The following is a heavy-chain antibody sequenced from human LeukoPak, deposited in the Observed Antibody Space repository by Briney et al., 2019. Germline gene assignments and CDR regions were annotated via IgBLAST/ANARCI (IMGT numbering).Heavy chain of an antibody. V-gene: IGHV4-34*01. Sequence: SETLSLTCAVYGGSFSGYYWSWIRQPPGKGLEWIGEINHSGSTNYNPSLKSRVTISVDTSKNQFSLKLSSVTAADTAVYYCARPPDNYYYYYMDVWGKGTTVTVSS. CDR1: GGSFSGYY. CDR2: INHSGST. J-gene: IGHJ6*03. CDR3: ARPPDNYYYYYMDV.